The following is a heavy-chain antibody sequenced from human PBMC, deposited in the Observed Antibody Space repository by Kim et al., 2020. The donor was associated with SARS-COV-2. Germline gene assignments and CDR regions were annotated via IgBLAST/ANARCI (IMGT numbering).Heavy chain of an antibody. V-gene: IGHV1-69*06. Sequence: SVKVSCKASGGTFSSYAISWMRQAPGQGFEWMGGIIPLFGSPNYAQKFRGRLTITADRSTTTAYMELSDLKSEDTAVYFCARVPGHCISTSCYVGVDYWGQGTLVTVSS. D-gene: IGHD2-2*01. CDR2: IIPLFGSP. CDR3: ARVPGHCISTSCYVGVDY. J-gene: IGHJ4*02. CDR1: GGTFSSYA.